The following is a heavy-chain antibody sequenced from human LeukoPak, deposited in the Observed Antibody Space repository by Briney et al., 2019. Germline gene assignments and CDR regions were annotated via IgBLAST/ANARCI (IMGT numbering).Heavy chain of an antibody. Sequence: PGRSLRLSCAASGFTFSSYGMHWVRQAPGKGLEWVALIWYDGSNKYYADSVKGRFTIPRDNSKNTLYLQMNSLRAEDTAVYYCARELGSSGYYPFDYWGQGTLVTVSS. CDR1: GFTFSSYG. D-gene: IGHD3-22*01. V-gene: IGHV3-33*01. J-gene: IGHJ4*02. CDR2: IWYDGSNK. CDR3: ARELGSSGYYPFDY.